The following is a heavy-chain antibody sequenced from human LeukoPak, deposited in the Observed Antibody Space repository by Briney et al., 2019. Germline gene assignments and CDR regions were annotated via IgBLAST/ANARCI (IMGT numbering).Heavy chain of an antibody. J-gene: IGHJ4*02. CDR1: GYSISNAYY. V-gene: IGHV4-38-2*02. CDR3: ARGLGYCGSTSCSFDY. Sequence: SETLSLTCTVSGYSISNAYYWGWIRQPPGKGLEWIGSMYHSGSTYYNASLRSRVTISVDTSKNQFSLKLNSVTAADTAVYYCARGLGYCGSTSCSFDYWGQGTLVTVSS. CDR2: MYHSGST. D-gene: IGHD2-2*01.